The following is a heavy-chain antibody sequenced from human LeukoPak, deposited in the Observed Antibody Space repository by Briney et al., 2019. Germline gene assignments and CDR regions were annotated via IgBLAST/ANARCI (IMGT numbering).Heavy chain of an antibody. CDR1: GFTFSSYW. Sequence: PGGSLRLSCAASGFTFSSYWMSWVRQAPGRGLQWVASIKQDGSEIYYVDSVKGRFSISRDNDKNSLSLQMNSLRDEDTAVYYCTRGTYGEYGGPAYWGQGTLVTVSS. CDR2: IKQDGSEI. CDR3: TRGTYGEYGGPAY. J-gene: IGHJ4*02. V-gene: IGHV3-7*02. D-gene: IGHD4-17*01.